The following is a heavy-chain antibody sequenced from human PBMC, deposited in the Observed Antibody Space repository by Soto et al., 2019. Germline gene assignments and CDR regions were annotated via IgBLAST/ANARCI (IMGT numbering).Heavy chain of an antibody. CDR3: AREYTAWPLAYGLDV. J-gene: IGHJ6*02. D-gene: IGHD2-2*02. V-gene: IGHV3-21*01. CDR1: GFTFSSYS. Sequence: GGSLRLSCVGSGFTFSSYSINWVRQAPGKGLEWVSSISSRSDIYYADSVKGRFTISRDNAKNSVSLQMNSLRAEDTAVYYCAREYTAWPLAYGLDVWGQGTTVTVSS. CDR2: ISSRSDI.